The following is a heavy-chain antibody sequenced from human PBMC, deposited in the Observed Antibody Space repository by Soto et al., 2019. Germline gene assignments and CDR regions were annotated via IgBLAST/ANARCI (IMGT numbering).Heavy chain of an antibody. Sequence: EVQLVESGGGLVQPGGSLRLSCAASGFTLSNAWMSWVRQAPGKGLEWVGRIKSKTDGGTTDYAAPVKGRFTSSRDASKTTLYLQMNSLKTEDTAVYYCTPASSGWYTEVDYWGQGTLVTVSS. CDR1: GFTLSNAW. CDR2: IKSKTDGGTT. CDR3: TPASSGWYTEVDY. J-gene: IGHJ4*02. V-gene: IGHV3-15*01. D-gene: IGHD6-19*01.